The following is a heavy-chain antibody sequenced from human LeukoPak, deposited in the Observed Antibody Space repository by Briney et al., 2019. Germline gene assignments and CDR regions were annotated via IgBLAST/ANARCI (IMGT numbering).Heavy chain of an antibody. V-gene: IGHV3-11*01. Sequence: GGSLRLSCAASGFTFSDYYMTWIRQAPGKGLEWVSYISSSGSSIYYADSVKGRFTISRDNAKNSLHLQMNSMRAEDTAVYYCARDRNWYSSGWSFDYWGQGTLVTVSS. CDR2: ISSSGSSI. D-gene: IGHD6-19*01. CDR1: GFTFSDYY. CDR3: ARDRNWYSSGWSFDY. J-gene: IGHJ4*02.